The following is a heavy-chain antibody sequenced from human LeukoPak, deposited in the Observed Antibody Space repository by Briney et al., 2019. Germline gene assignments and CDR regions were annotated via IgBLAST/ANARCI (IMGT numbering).Heavy chain of an antibody. CDR1: GFTYRRYS. J-gene: IGHJ5*02. Sequence: PGGSLRLSCVASGFTYRRYSMNWVRQAPGKGLEWVSYISSSGSTIYYADSVKGRFTISRDNAKNSLYLQMNSLRAEDTAVYYCASERFGELLNWFDPWGQGTLVTVSS. D-gene: IGHD3-10*01. CDR3: ASERFGELLNWFDP. CDR2: ISSSGSTI. V-gene: IGHV3-48*04.